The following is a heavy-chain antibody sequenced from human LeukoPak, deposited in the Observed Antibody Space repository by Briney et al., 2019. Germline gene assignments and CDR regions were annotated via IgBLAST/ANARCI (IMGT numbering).Heavy chain of an antibody. V-gene: IGHV3-7*04. Sequence: GGSLRLSCAASGFTFSTYWMSWVRQAPGKGLEWVANIKQDGSDKNFVDSVKGRFTISRDNAKKSLYLQMNSLRVEDTAVYYCAREVPEGATALDHWGQGTLVTVSS. CDR3: AREVPEGATALDH. CDR2: IKQDGSDK. D-gene: IGHD1-26*01. J-gene: IGHJ4*02. CDR1: GFTFSTYW.